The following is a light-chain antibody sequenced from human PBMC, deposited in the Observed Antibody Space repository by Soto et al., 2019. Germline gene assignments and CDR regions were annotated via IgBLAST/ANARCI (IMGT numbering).Light chain of an antibody. J-gene: IGKJ1*01. Sequence: EIVLTQSPGTLSVSPGERATLSCRASQSVRSGFLAWYQQRPGQAPRLLIYGASSRATGIPDRFSGSGSGTDFTLSISRLEPEDFAVYYCQYYGSPSWTFGQGTKVDIK. V-gene: IGKV3-20*01. CDR3: QYYGSPSWT. CDR1: QSVRSGF. CDR2: GAS.